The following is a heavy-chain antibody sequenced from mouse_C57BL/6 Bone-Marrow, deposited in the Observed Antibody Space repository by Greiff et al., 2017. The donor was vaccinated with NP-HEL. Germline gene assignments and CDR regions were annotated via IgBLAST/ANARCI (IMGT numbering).Heavy chain of an antibody. CDR2: IWWDDDK. V-gene: IGHV8-8*01. J-gene: IGHJ4*01. CDR1: GFSLSTFGMG. Sequence: QVQLKESGPGILQPSQTLSLTCSFSGFSLSTFGMGVGWIRQPSGKGLEWLAHIWWDDDKYYNPALKSRLTISKDTSKNQVFLKIANVDTADTATYYCARIVVTGTNDAMDYWGQGTSVTVSS. D-gene: IGHD4-1*01. CDR3: ARIVVTGTNDAMDY.